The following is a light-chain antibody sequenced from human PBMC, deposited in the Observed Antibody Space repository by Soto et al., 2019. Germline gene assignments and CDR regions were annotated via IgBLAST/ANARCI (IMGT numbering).Light chain of an antibody. Sequence: EIVLTQSPGTLSLSPGERATLSCRASQSVSSTYLAWYQHKPGQAPRLLIYGVSNRATGIPDRFSGSGSGKDFTLTISRLEPEDYAVYYWQQYGRLFTFGPGTKVDLK. V-gene: IGKV3-20*01. CDR3: QQYGRLFT. CDR1: QSVSSTY. J-gene: IGKJ3*01. CDR2: GVS.